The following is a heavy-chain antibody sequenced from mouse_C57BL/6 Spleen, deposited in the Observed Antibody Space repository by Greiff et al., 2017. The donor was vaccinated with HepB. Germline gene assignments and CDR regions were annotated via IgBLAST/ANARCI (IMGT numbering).Heavy chain of an antibody. J-gene: IGHJ2*01. CDR3: ARCPRYGSSFYYFDY. CDR2: IRNKANGYTT. CDR1: GFTFTDYY. V-gene: IGHV7-3*01. D-gene: IGHD1-1*01. Sequence: EVMLVESGGGLVQPGGSLSLSCAASGFTFTDYYMSWVRQPPGKALEWLGFIRNKANGYTTEYSASVKGRFTISRDNSQSILYLQMNALRAEDSATYYCARCPRYGSSFYYFDYWGQGTTLTVSS.